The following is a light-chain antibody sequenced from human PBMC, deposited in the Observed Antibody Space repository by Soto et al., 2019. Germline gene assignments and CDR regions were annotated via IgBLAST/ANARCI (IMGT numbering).Light chain of an antibody. Sequence: EIVMTQSSATLSVSPGERATLSCRASRNINRKLAWYQQKPGQAPRLLISGASTRATGIPARLSGSGSGTEFTLTISSLQSEDFAVSYCQQYYDYPPLIFGGGTKVEIK. V-gene: IGKV3-15*01. CDR3: QQYYDYPPLI. J-gene: IGKJ4*01. CDR1: RNINRK. CDR2: GAS.